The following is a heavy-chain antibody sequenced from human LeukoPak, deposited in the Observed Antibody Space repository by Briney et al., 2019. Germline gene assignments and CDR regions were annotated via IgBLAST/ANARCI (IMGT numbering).Heavy chain of an antibody. CDR2: IYYSGST. CDR1: GGSISSYY. V-gene: IGHV4-59*01. J-gene: IGHJ4*02. D-gene: IGHD5-18*01. CDR3: ARGNSGYSSLYYFDY. Sequence: PSETLSLTCTASGGSISSYYWSWIRQPPGKGLEWIGYIYYSGSTNYNPSLKSRVTISVDTSKNQFSLKLSSVTAADTAVYYCARGNSGYSSLYYFDYWGQGTLVTVSS.